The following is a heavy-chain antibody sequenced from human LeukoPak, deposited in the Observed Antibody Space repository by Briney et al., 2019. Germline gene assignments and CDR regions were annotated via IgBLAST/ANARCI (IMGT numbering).Heavy chain of an antibody. CDR2: INHSGST. Sequence: SETLSLTCAVYGGSFSGYYWSWIRQPPGKGLEWIGEINHSGSTNYNPSLKSRATISVDTSKNQFSLKLSSVTAADTAVYYCAIGEYYDSSGYYPEYFQHWGQGTLVTVSS. J-gene: IGHJ1*01. CDR1: GGSFSGYY. V-gene: IGHV4-34*01. D-gene: IGHD3-22*01. CDR3: AIGEYYDSSGYYPEYFQH.